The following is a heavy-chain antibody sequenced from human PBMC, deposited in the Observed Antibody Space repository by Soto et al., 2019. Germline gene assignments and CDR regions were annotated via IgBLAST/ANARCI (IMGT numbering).Heavy chain of an antibody. Sequence: SVKVSCKASGDTFGRFTINWVRQAPGQGLEWMGGIKPISDITNYAQRFQGRVTFTADASTSTVYLELSSLRSEDTAMYYCARDPSTINKLIGVWFDPWGQGTLVTSPQ. V-gene: IGHV1-69*13. D-gene: IGHD4-4*01. J-gene: IGHJ5*02. CDR1: GDTFGRFT. CDR2: IKPISDIT. CDR3: ARDPSTINKLIGVWFDP.